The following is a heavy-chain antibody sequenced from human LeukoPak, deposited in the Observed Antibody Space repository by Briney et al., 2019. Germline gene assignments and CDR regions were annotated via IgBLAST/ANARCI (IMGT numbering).Heavy chain of an antibody. CDR1: GFTFGSYG. V-gene: IGHV3-33*01. Sequence: TGRSLRLSCAASGFTFGSYGMHWVRQAPGKGLEWVAVIWYDGSNKYYADSVKGRFTISRDNSKNTLYLQMNSLRAEDTAVYYCARDLNYSNYDDYYYGMDVWGQGTTVTVSS. J-gene: IGHJ6*02. D-gene: IGHD4-4*01. CDR2: IWYDGSNK. CDR3: ARDLNYSNYDDYYYGMDV.